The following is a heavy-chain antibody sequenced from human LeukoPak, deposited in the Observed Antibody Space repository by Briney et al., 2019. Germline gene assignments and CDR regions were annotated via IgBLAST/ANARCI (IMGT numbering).Heavy chain of an antibody. J-gene: IGHJ4*02. CDR3: ARLDSSGFDY. D-gene: IGHD3-22*01. V-gene: IGHV3-7*01. Sequence: GGSLRLSCAASGFTFRNYWMTWVRQSPGKGLEWVANIKQDGSETYHVDSVKGRFTISRDNAKDSLYLEMNSLRAEDTAVYYCARLDSSGFDYWGQGTLVTVSS. CDR1: GFTFRNYW. CDR2: IKQDGSET.